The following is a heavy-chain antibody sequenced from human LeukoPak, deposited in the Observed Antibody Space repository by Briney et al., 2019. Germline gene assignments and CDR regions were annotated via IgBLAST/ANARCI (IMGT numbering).Heavy chain of an antibody. J-gene: IGHJ4*02. D-gene: IGHD2-21*02. V-gene: IGHV1-18*01. CDR3: ARDHMAYCGGDCFFDY. Sequence: ASVKVSCKASGYTFTSYGIIWVRQAPGQGLEWMGWISAYNGNTNYAQKLQGRVTMTTDTSTSTAYMELRSLRSDDTAVYYCARDHMAYCGGDCFFDYWGQGTLVTVSS. CDR2: ISAYNGNT. CDR1: GYTFTSYG.